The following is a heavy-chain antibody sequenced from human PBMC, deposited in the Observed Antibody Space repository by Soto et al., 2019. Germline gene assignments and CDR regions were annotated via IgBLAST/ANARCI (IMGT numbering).Heavy chain of an antibody. CDR1: GGTFSSYA. J-gene: IGHJ4*02. D-gene: IGHD3-22*01. CDR3: ARREYEIDYYDSSGYYFFDY. Sequence: QVQLVQSGAEVKKPGSSVKVSCKASGGTFSSYAISWVRQAPGQGLEWMGGIIPIFGTANYAQKFQGRVTITADESTSTAYMELSSLRSEDTAVYYCARREYEIDYYDSSGYYFFDYWGQGTLVTVSS. CDR2: IIPIFGTA. V-gene: IGHV1-69*01.